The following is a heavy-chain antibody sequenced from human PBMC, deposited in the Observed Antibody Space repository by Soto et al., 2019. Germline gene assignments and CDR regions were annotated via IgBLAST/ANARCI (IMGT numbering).Heavy chain of an antibody. Sequence: QVQLQESGPGLVNPSQTLSLTCSVSGTSISTDGFYWAWIRQYPGKGLEWIGYIYYSMSTYYNPSLRTRVTMSIDTSKNQFSLNLRSVTAADTAVYYCARALLGYYDSSGSYQGELDYFDFWGQGTLVTVSS. CDR1: GTSISTDGFY. J-gene: IGHJ4*02. V-gene: IGHV4-31*03. CDR3: ARALLGYYDSSGSYQGELDYFDF. CDR2: IYYSMST. D-gene: IGHD3-22*01.